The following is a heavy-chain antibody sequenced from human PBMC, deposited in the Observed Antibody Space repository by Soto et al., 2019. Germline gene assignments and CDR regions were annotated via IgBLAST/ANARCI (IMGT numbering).Heavy chain of an antibody. CDR3: AHVAYYGSGSYTY. Sequence: QITLKESGPTLVKPTQTLMLTCTFSGFSLSTSGGGVGWIRQPPGKALEWLASVYWDDDKRYSPSLESRLTITKDTSKNLVVLTTTDMDPVDTATYYCAHVAYYGSGSYTYWGQGTLVTVSS. D-gene: IGHD3-10*01. V-gene: IGHV2-5*02. CDR2: VYWDDDK. J-gene: IGHJ4*02. CDR1: GFSLSTSGGG.